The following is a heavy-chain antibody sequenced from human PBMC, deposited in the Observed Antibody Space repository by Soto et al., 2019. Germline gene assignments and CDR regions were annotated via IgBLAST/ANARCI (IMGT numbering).Heavy chain of an antibody. CDR3: ARGMDIVVVPVLAV. V-gene: IGHV3-21*01. J-gene: IGHJ6*04. CDR2: ISSSSSYI. Sequence: GGSLRLSCAASGFTFSSYSMNWVRQAPGKGLEWVSSISSSSSYIYYADSVKGRFTISRDNAKNSLYLQMNSLRAEDTAVYYCARGMDIVVVPVLAVCAKRTSVIVSS. CDR1: GFTFSSYS. D-gene: IGHD2-2*03.